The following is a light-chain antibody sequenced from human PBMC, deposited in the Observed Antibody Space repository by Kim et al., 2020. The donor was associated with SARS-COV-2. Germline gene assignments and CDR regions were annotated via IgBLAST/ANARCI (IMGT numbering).Light chain of an antibody. CDR2: DVS. J-gene: IGLJ3*02. V-gene: IGLV2-14*03. CDR1: SSDVGGYNY. CDR3: SSYTSSSTRV. Sequence: GQSITLSCTGTSSDVGGYNYVSWYHQHPGKAPKLMIYDVSNRPSGVSTRFSGSKSGNTASLTISGLQAEDEADYYCSSYTSSSTRVFGGGTKLTVL.